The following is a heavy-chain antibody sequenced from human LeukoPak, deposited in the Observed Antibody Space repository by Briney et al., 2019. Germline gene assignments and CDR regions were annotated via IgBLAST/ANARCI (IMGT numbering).Heavy chain of an antibody. D-gene: IGHD2-2*01. J-gene: IGHJ6*04. CDR2: ISYDGSNK. V-gene: IGHV3-30*18. CDR3: AKGKYQLRDGMDV. CDR1: GFTFSSYG. Sequence: GGSLRLSCAAAGFTFSSYGMHWVRQAPGKGLEWVAVISYDGSNKYYADSVKGRFTISRDNSKNTLYLQMNSLRAEDTAVYYCAKGKYQLRDGMDVWGKGTTVTVSS.